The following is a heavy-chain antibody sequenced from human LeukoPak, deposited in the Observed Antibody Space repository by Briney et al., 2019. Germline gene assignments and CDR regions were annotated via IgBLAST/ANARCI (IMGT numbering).Heavy chain of an antibody. CDR2: ISAYNGNT. CDR1: GYTFTSYA. D-gene: IGHD3-22*01. Sequence: ASVKVSRKASGYTFTSYAMNWVRQAPGQGLEWMGRISAYNGNTNYAQKLQGRVTMTTDTSTSTAYMELRSLRSDDTAVYYCARVFHDSSGYYPYYFDYWGQGTLVPVSS. J-gene: IGHJ4*02. V-gene: IGHV1-18*01. CDR3: ARVFHDSSGYYPYYFDY.